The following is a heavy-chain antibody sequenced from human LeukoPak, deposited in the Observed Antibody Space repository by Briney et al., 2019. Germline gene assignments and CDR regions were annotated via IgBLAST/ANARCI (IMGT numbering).Heavy chain of an antibody. J-gene: IGHJ2*01. CDR1: GGTFSSYT. D-gene: IGHD2-8*01. Sequence: GSSVKVSCKASGGTFSSYTMRWVRQAPGQGLEGMGGIIPILRIANYAQKFQARVTITADKSTSTAYMELSSLRSEDTAVYYCARDQYCTNGVCQWYFDLWGRGTLVTVSS. V-gene: IGHV1-69*04. CDR3: ARDQYCTNGVCQWYFDL. CDR2: IIPILRIA.